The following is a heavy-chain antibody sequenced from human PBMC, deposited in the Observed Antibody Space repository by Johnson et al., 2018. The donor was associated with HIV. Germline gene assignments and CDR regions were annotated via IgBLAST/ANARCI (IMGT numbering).Heavy chain of an antibody. V-gene: IGHV3-7*05. J-gene: IGHJ3*02. CDR2: IKQDGSEK. CDR1: GFTFSSYW. CDR3: ARDHSVYDIPAGAFDI. D-gene: IGHD5/OR15-5a*01. Sequence: VQLVESGGGLVQPGGSLRLSCAASGFTFSSYWMSWVRQAPGKGLEWVANIKQDGSEKYYVDSVKGRFTLSRDNAKESLYLQMNSLRAEDTAVYYCARDHSVYDIPAGAFDIWGQGTMVTVSS.